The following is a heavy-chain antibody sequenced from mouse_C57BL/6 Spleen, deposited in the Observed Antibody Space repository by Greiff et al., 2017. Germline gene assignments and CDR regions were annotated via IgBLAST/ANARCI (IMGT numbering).Heavy chain of an antibody. J-gene: IGHJ2*01. V-gene: IGHV1-5*01. CDR3: TRTMVTGGYFDY. CDR2: IYPGNSDT. Sequence: EVQLQQSGTVLARPGASVKMSCKTSGYTFTSYWMHWVKQRPGQGLEWIGAIYPGNSDTSYNQKFKGKAKLTAVTSASTAYMELSSLTNEDSAVYYCTRTMVTGGYFDYWGQGTTLTVSS. CDR1: GYTFTSYW. D-gene: IGHD2-2*01.